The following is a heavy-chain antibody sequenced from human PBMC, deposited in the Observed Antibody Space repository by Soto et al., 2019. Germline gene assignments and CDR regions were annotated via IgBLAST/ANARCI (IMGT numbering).Heavy chain of an antibody. CDR2: IIPIFGTA. CDR3: ARDIVVVVAANPDYYYYGMDV. CDR1: GGTFSSYA. Sequence: ASVKVSCKASGGTFSSYAISWVRQAPGQGLEWMGGIIPIFGTANYAQKFQGRVTITADESTSTAYMELSSLRSEDTAVYYCARDIVVVVAANPDYYYYGMDVWGQGTTVTVSS. D-gene: IGHD2-15*01. V-gene: IGHV1-69*13. J-gene: IGHJ6*02.